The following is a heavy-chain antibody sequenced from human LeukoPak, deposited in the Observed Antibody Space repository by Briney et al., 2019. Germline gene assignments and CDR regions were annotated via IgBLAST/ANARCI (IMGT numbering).Heavy chain of an antibody. CDR3: AKDYLSGSYNAEYFQH. J-gene: IGHJ1*01. CDR2: ISGSGGST. Sequence: GGSLRLSCAASGFTFSSYGMSWVRQAPGKGLEWVSAISGSGGSTYYADSVKGRFTISRDNSKNTLYLQMNSLRAEDTAVYYCAKDYLSGSYNAEYFQHWGQGTLVTVSS. D-gene: IGHD1-26*01. V-gene: IGHV3-23*01. CDR1: GFTFSSYG.